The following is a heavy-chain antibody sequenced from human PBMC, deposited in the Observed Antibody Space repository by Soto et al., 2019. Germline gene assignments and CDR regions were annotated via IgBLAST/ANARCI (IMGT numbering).Heavy chain of an antibody. CDR2: IYYSGST. CDR3: ARLGTGTTDY. CDR1: GGSISSSSYY. Sequence: SETLSLTCTVSGGSISSSSYYWGWIRQPPGKGLEWIGSIYYSGSTYYNPSLKSRVTISVDTSKNQFSLKLSSVTAADTAVYYCARLGTGTTDYWGQGTLVTVSS. V-gene: IGHV4-39*01. J-gene: IGHJ4*02. D-gene: IGHD1-1*01.